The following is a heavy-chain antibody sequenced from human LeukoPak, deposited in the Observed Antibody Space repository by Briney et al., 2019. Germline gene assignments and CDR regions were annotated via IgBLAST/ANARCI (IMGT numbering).Heavy chain of an antibody. Sequence: SETLSLTCTVSGGSISSSSYYWGWIRQPPGKGLEWIGSIYHSGSTYYNPSLKSRVTISVDTSKNQFSLKLSSVTAADTAVYYCAREGVAVADLGVGFDPWGQGTLVTVSS. CDR2: IYHSGST. D-gene: IGHD6-19*01. CDR3: AREGVAVADLGVGFDP. J-gene: IGHJ5*02. V-gene: IGHV4-39*07. CDR1: GGSISSSSYY.